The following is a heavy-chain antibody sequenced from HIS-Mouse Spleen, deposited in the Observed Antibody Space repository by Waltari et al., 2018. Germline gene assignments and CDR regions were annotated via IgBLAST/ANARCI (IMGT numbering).Heavy chain of an antibody. CDR3: AREIPYSSSWYDWYFDL. V-gene: IGHV4-39*07. CDR1: GGSISSSSNY. CDR2: IVYSGST. J-gene: IGHJ2*01. Sequence: QLQLQESGPGLVKPSETLSLTCTVSGGSISSSSNYWGWIRQPPGKGLEWIGGIVYSGSTYYNRSLKSRVTISVDTAKNQFSLKLSSVTAADTAVYYCAREIPYSSSWYDWYFDLWGRGTLVTVSS. D-gene: IGHD6-13*01.